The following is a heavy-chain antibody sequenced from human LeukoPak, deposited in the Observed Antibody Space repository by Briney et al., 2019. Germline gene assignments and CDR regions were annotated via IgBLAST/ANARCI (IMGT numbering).Heavy chain of an antibody. J-gene: IGHJ4*02. D-gene: IGHD5-12*01. CDR1: GYTFTSYY. CDR3: ARRRYSGYDLFDY. V-gene: IGHV1-46*01. CDR2: INPSGGST. Sequence: ASVKVSCKASGYTFTSYYMHWVRKAPGQGLEWMGIINPSGGSTSYAQKFQGRVTITRNTSISTAYMELSSLRSEDTAVYYCARRRYSGYDLFDYWGQGTLVTVSS.